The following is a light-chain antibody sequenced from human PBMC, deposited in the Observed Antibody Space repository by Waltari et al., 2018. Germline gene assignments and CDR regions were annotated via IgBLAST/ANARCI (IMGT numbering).Light chain of an antibody. CDR3: CSYAGSYTWV. J-gene: IGLJ3*02. Sequence: QSALTQPRSVSGSPGQSVTISCTGTSSDVGGYNYVSWYQQHPGKAPKLISYDVSKRPSGVPYRFSGSKSGNTASLTISGLQADIEADYYCCSYAGSYTWVFGGGTKLTVL. V-gene: IGLV2-11*01. CDR1: SSDVGGYNY. CDR2: DVS.